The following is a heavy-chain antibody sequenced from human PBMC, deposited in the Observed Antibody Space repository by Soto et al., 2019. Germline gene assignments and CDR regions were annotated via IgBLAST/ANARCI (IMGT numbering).Heavy chain of an antibody. CDR1: GGSISSRSFY. CDR3: ARDTYSGYDFGL. Sequence: QLQLQESGPRLVKPSETLSLTCSVSGGSISSRSFYWAWIRQSPGKGLEWIGYIPSRGRPFYNPSLTSRGTISADTSKNQLSLQLTSVTAADTAVYYCARDTYSGYDFGLWGQGTLVTVSS. CDR2: IPSRGRP. D-gene: IGHD5-12*01. V-gene: IGHV4-39*07. J-gene: IGHJ5*02.